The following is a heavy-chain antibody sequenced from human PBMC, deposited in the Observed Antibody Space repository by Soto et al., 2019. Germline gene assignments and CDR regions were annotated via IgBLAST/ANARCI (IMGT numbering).Heavy chain of an antibody. CDR2: IYYSGNT. J-gene: IGHJ1*01. CDR1: GGSVSSGSYY. D-gene: IGHD6-13*01. Sequence: SETLSLTCTVSGGSVSSGSYYWSWIRQPPGKGLEWIGYIYYSGNTNYNPSLQSRVTMSVDKSKNQFSLKLSSVTAADTAVYYCTRENPGIALWGQGTLVTVPQ. V-gene: IGHV4-61*01. CDR3: TRENPGIAL.